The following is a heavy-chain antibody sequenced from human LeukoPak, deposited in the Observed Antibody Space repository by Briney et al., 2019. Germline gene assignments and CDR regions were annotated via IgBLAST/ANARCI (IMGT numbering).Heavy chain of an antibody. CDR1: GGTFSSYA. CDR3: AKEEYSGSYSGDAFDI. CDR2: IIPIFGTA. D-gene: IGHD1-26*01. V-gene: IGHV1-69*05. Sequence: SVKVSCKASGGTFSSYAISWVRQAPGQGLECMGGIIPIFGTANYAQKFQGRVTITTDKSTSTAYMELSSLRAEDTAVYYCAKEEYSGSYSGDAFDIWGQGTMVTVSS. J-gene: IGHJ3*02.